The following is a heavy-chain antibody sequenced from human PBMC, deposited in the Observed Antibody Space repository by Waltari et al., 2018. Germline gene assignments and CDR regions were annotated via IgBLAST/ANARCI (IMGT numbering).Heavy chain of an antibody. CDR1: GGSISRYF. V-gene: IGHV4-4*07. CDR2: IYTHGNT. CDR3: ARGGGALGWIGFDP. J-gene: IGHJ5*02. D-gene: IGHD1-26*01. Sequence: QVQLQESGPGLVKPSETLSLTCTVSGGSISRYFWSWIRQPAGKGLEWIGRIYTHGNTRYNPSLNSRVTMSVDTSKNQFSLNLNSLSAADTAVYYCARGGGALGWIGFDPWGQGTLVTVSS.